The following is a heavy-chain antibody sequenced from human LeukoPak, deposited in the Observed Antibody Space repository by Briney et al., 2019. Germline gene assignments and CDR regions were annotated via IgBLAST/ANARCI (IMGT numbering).Heavy chain of an antibody. J-gene: IGHJ4*02. D-gene: IGHD3-3*01. CDR3: ARASGVDFSFHSDY. CDR2: INWNGGST. CDR1: GFTFDDYG. Sequence: GGSLRLSCAASGFTFDDYGMSWVRQAPGKGLEWVSGINWNGGSTGYADSVKGRFTISRDNAKNSLHLQMNSLRAEDTAFYYCARASGVDFSFHSDYWGQGTLVTVSS. V-gene: IGHV3-20*04.